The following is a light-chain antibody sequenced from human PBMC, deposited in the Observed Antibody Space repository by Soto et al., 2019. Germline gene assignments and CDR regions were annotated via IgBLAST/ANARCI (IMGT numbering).Light chain of an antibody. CDR2: EGT. V-gene: IGLV2-23*03. CDR1: SSDVGSYNL. Sequence: QSALTQPASVSGSPGQSITIPCIGTSSDVGSYNLVSWYQQHPGKAPKVLIYEGTKRPSGVSNRFSGSESDNTASLTISGLQAEDEGDYYCCSYASSGPFVQFGGGTKLTVL. J-gene: IGLJ2*01. CDR3: CSYASSGPFVQ.